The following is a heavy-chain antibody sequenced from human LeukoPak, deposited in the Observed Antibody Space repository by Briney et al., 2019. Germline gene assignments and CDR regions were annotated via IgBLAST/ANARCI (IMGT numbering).Heavy chain of an antibody. D-gene: IGHD3-22*01. V-gene: IGHV1-69*13. CDR2: IIPIFGTA. CDR3: ARGDSSGYYYFDY. Sequence: SVKVSCKASGGTFSSYAISWVRQAPGQGLEWMGGIIPIFGTANYAQKFQGRVTITADESTSTAYMELSSLRSEDTAVYYCARGDSSGYYYFDYWGRGTLVTVSS. CDR1: GGTFSSYA. J-gene: IGHJ4*02.